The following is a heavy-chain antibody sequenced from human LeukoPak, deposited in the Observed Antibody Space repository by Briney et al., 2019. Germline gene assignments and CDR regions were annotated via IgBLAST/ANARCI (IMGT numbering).Heavy chain of an antibody. CDR2: IYYNGDK. J-gene: IGHJ6*02. V-gene: IGHV2-5*01. Sequence: SGPTLVNPTQTLTLTCTFSGFSLSAHAVGVVWFRQPPGKALDWLAVIYYNGDKRYSPSLKSRLTITRDTSENQVLLTMTNMDPVDTTTNYCAYRRASFDYHGPDLWGQGTTVTVSS. CDR3: AYRRASFDYHGPDL. CDR1: GFSLSAHAVG. D-gene: IGHD2/OR15-2a*01.